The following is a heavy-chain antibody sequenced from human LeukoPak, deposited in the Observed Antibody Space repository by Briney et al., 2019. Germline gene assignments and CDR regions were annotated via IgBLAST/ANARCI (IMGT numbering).Heavy chain of an antibody. CDR3: ARDAGDCSSTSCYIPLFDY. Sequence: GGSLRLSYAASGFTFSSYWMSWVRQAPGKGLEWVANIKQDGSEKYYVDSVKGRFTISRDNAKNSLYLQMNSLRAEDTAVYYCARDAGDCSSTSCYIPLFDYWGQGTLVTVSS. V-gene: IGHV3-7*01. D-gene: IGHD2-2*02. CDR2: IKQDGSEK. CDR1: GFTFSSYW. J-gene: IGHJ4*02.